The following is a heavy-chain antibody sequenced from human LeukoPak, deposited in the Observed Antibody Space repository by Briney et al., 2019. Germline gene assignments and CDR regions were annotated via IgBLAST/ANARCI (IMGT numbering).Heavy chain of an antibody. CDR1: GGSFSGYY. D-gene: IGHD2-15*01. CDR3: ARDIVVADNNWFDP. J-gene: IGHJ5*02. Sequence: SETLSLTCAVYGGSFSGYYWSWIRQPPGKGLEWIGEINHSGSTNYNPSLKSRVTISVDTSKNQFSLKLSSVTAADTAVYYCARDIVVADNNWFDPWGQGILVTVSS. V-gene: IGHV4-34*01. CDR2: INHSGST.